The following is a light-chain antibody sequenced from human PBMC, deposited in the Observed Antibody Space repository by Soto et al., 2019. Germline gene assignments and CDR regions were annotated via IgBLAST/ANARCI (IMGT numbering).Light chain of an antibody. CDR1: QGISSY. V-gene: IGKV1-8*01. CDR2: ASS. Sequence: ALRMTQSPSSFSASTVDRVTITGRASQGISSYLAWYQQKPGKAPKLLIYASSTLQSGVPSRFSGSGSGTDFTLTISCLQSEDLATYDFEQYYSYPRTFGQGTKVDIK. J-gene: IGKJ1*01. CDR3: EQYYSYPRT.